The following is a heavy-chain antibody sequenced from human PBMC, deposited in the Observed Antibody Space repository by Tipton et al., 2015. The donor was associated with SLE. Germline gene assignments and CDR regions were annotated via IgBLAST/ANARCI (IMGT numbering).Heavy chain of an antibody. Sequence: TLSLTCTVSGASITSGTYYWNWIRQPAGTGLEWIGRIYTFGSTTYNPSLQSRVTISRDPSKNQFSLKLTSVTAADTAVYYCARDQVGVGDLDFWGQGSLVTVSS. CDR2: IYTFGST. J-gene: IGHJ4*02. V-gene: IGHV4-61*02. CDR3: ARDQVGVGDLDF. D-gene: IGHD3-16*01. CDR1: GASITSGTYY.